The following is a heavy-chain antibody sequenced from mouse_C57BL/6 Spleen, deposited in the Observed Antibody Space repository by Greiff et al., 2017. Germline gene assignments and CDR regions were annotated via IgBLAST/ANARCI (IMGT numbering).Heavy chain of an antibody. D-gene: IGHD1-1*01. CDR2: INPSSGYT. CDR1: GYTFTSYR. J-gene: IGHJ4*01. CDR3: ARCLDGSSHYYAMDY. V-gene: IGHV1-7*01. Sequence: VQLQQSGAELAKPGASVKLSCKASGYTFTSYRMHWVKQRPGQGLEWIGYINPSSGYTKYNQKFKDKATLTADKSSSTAYLQLSSLTYEDAAVYYCARCLDGSSHYYAMDYWGQGTSVTVSS.